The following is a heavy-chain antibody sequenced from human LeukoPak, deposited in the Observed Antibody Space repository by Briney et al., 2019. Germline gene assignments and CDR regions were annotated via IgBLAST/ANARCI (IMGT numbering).Heavy chain of an antibody. D-gene: IGHD3-10*01. CDR1: GGTYSSYA. V-gene: IGHV1-69*04. Sequence: SVELSGNAAGGTYSSYATSLWRQSPGHGLGWLGGINLNLGIANYAQKFQGRVTITADKSTSTAYMELSSLRSEDTAVYYCASSTPKGVTYGSGSHTFDYWGQGTLVTVSS. CDR2: INLNLGIA. J-gene: IGHJ4*02. CDR3: ASSTPKGVTYGSGSHTFDY.